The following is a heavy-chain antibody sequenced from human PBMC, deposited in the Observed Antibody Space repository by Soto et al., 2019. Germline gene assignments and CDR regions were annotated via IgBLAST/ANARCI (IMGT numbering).Heavy chain of an antibody. Sequence: PGESLKISCTGSGYAFTSYWIAWVRQMPGKGLEWMGIIYPGDSDTRYSPSFQGQVTISADKSITTAYLQWSSLKASDTAMYYCARGYCTTTICDPWFDTWGQGTLVT. J-gene: IGHJ5*02. CDR2: IYPGDSDT. CDR3: ARGYCTTTICDPWFDT. V-gene: IGHV5-51*01. CDR1: GYAFTSYW. D-gene: IGHD2-2*01.